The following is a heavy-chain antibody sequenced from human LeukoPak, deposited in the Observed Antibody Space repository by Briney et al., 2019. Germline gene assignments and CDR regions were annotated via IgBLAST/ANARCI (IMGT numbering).Heavy chain of an antibody. CDR2: IHSNTGGT. Sequence: ASVKVSCKASGYTFTGYYMHWVRQAPGQGLEWMGWIHSNTGGTHYEQRFQGRVTMTRDTSISTAYMELSRLRSDDTAVYYCARGAREQQLVQGWFDPWGQGTLVTVSS. D-gene: IGHD6-13*01. J-gene: IGHJ5*02. CDR1: GYTFTGYY. CDR3: ARGAREQQLVQGWFDP. V-gene: IGHV1-2*02.